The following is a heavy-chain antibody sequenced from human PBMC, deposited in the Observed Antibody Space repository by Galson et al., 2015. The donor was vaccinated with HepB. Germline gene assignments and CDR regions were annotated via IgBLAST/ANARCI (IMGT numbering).Heavy chain of an antibody. CDR2: INTNAGNP. V-gene: IGHV7-4-1*02. J-gene: IGHJ4*02. CDR1: GYTFTSYA. Sequence: SVKVSCKASGYTFTSYAVNWVRQAPGQGLDWMGWINTNAGNPTYAQGFTGRFVFSLDTSVSTAYLQISSLKAEDTAVYYCARDSSGSGNYSGFDYWGQGTLVTVSS. CDR3: ARDSSGSGNYSGFDY. D-gene: IGHD1-26*01.